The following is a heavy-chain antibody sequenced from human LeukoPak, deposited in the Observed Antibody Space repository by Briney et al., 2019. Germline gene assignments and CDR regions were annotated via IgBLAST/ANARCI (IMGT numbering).Heavy chain of an antibody. CDR2: IYYSGST. J-gene: IGHJ4*02. CDR1: GGSISSYF. CDR3: ASRKLGNDY. Sequence: SETLSLTCTVSGGSISSYFWSWIRQPPGKGLQWIGYIYYSGSTIYNPSLKSRVTISVDTSKNQFSLNLSSVTAADTAVYYCASRKLGNDYWGQGTLVTVSS. V-gene: IGHV4-59*01. D-gene: IGHD7-27*01.